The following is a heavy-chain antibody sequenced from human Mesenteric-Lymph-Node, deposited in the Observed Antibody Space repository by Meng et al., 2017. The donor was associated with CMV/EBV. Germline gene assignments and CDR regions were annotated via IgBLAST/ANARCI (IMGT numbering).Heavy chain of an antibody. CDR2: ISAYNGNT. D-gene: IGHD1-26*01. J-gene: IGHJ6*02. V-gene: IGHV1-18*01. Sequence: VSVKVSCKASGYTFTSYGIIWVRQAPGQGLEWMGWISAYNGNTNYARKLQGRVTMTTDTSTSTAYMEPRSLRSGDAAVYYCARVREVGNYGMDVWGQGTTVTVSS. CDR3: ARVREVGNYGMDV. CDR1: GYTFTSYG.